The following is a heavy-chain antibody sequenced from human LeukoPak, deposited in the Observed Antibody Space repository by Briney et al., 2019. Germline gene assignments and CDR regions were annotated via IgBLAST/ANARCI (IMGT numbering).Heavy chain of an antibody. Sequence: GGSLRLSCAASGYTFGDYGMSWVRQVPGKGLEWVSAISGSGGSTYYADSVKGRFTISRDNSKNTLYLQMNSLRAEDTAVYYCAKDMETMIVVVAFDIWGQGTMVTVSS. CDR1: GYTFGDYG. V-gene: IGHV3-23*01. CDR3: AKDMETMIVVVAFDI. J-gene: IGHJ3*02. D-gene: IGHD3-22*01. CDR2: ISGSGGST.